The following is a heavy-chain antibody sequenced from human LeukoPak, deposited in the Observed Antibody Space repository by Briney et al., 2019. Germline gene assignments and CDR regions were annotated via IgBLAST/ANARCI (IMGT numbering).Heavy chain of an antibody. V-gene: IGHV4-31*03. Sequence: SETLSLTCTVSGGSLSSGSSYWSWIRQHPGKGLEWIGYIFYTGSTYYNPSLNSRINISVVTSKNQFSLQLSSVTAADTAVYYCARVGIISEPTATFYFDYWGQGILVTVSS. D-gene: IGHD1-1*01. CDR1: GGSLSSGSSY. CDR2: IFYTGST. CDR3: ARVGIISEPTATFYFDY. J-gene: IGHJ4*02.